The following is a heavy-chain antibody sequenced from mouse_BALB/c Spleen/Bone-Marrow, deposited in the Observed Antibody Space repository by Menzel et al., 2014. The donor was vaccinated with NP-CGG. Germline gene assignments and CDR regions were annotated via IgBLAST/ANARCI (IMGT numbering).Heavy chain of an antibody. CDR1: GFSLTSYG. CDR2: IWSGGST. Sequence: VKVEESGPGLVQPSQSLSITCTVSGFSLTSYGVHWVRQSPGKGLEWLGVIWSGGSTDYNAVFISRLSISKDNSKSRVFFKMNSLQANDTAIYHCARNGDYAMDYWGQGTSVTVSS. CDR3: ARNGDYAMDY. V-gene: IGHV2-2*02. J-gene: IGHJ4*01.